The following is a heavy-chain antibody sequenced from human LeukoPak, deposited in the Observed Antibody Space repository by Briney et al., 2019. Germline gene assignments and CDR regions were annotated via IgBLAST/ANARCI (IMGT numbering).Heavy chain of an antibody. Sequence: SETLSLTCTVSGGSISSSNHYWSWIRQPAGKGLEWIGRIYTSGSTNYNPSLKSRVTMSVDTSKNQFSLKLSSVTAADTAVYYCAREWLLGGFDYWGQGSLVTVSS. J-gene: IGHJ4*02. CDR2: IYTSGST. CDR3: AREWLLGGFDY. CDR1: GGSISSSNHY. D-gene: IGHD3-22*01. V-gene: IGHV4-61*02.